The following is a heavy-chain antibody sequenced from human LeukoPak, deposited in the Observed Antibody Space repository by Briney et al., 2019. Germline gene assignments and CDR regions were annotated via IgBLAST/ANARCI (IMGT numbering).Heavy chain of an antibody. V-gene: IGHV3-23*01. CDR1: GFTFSSYV. J-gene: IGHJ4*02. CDR3: ARAQGWYFDY. CDR2: ISGGGGST. D-gene: IGHD6-19*01. Sequence: GGSLRLSCAASGFTFSSYVMNWVRQAPGKGLEWVSVISGGGGSTYYADSVKGRFTISRDNSKNTLFLQMNGLRAEDTAVYYCARAQGWYFDYWGQGTLVTVSS.